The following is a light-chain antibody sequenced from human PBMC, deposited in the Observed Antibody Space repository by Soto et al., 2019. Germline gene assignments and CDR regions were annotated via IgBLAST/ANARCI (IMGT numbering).Light chain of an antibody. CDR2: GAS. CDR1: QYINTR. J-gene: IGKJ1*01. CDR3: QQYNNWPWT. V-gene: IGKV3-15*01. Sequence: EIVLTQSPATLSSFPGDRVTLSCRASQYINTRLAWYQHRPGQAPRLLIYGASTRATGVPARFSGGGSGTEFTLTISSLQSEDFAVYCCQQYNNWPWTFGQGTKVDIK.